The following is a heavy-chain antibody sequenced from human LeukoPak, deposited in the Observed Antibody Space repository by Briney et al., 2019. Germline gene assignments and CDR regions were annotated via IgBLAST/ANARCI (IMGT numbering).Heavy chain of an antibody. J-gene: IGHJ4*02. V-gene: IGHV3-30-3*01. Sequence: GGSLRLSCAASGFTFTAYLIHWVRQAPGKGLEWVAVMSSDGNATFYADSVKGRFTISRDNSKNTLYLQMNSLRAEDTAVYYCVRESEYDHSASFDYWGQGTLVTVSS. CDR2: MSSDGNAT. CDR1: GFTFTAYL. CDR3: VRESEYDHSASFDY. D-gene: IGHD3-22*01.